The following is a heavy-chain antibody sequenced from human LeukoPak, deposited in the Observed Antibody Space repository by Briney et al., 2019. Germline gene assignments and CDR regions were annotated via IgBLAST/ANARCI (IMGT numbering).Heavy chain of an antibody. Sequence: GGSLRLSCAASGFTFSSYEMNWVRQAPGKGLEWVSYISSSGSTIYYADSVKGRFTISRDNAKNSLYLQMNSLRAEDTAVYYCAREITIFGVVIDTYYYHGMDVWGQGTTVTVSS. CDR2: ISSSGSTI. D-gene: IGHD3-3*01. CDR1: GFTFSSYE. J-gene: IGHJ6*02. V-gene: IGHV3-48*03. CDR3: AREITIFGVVIDTYYYHGMDV.